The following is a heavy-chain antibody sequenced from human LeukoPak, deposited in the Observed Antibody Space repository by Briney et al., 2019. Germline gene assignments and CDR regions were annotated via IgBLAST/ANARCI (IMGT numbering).Heavy chain of an antibody. CDR1: GYTFIGYY. CDR2: INPDSGGT. J-gene: IGHJ6*02. CDR3: ARGNWGISIYYGMDV. Sequence: ASVKLSCKASGYTFIGYYLHWVRQAPGQGLEWMGWINPDSGGTKYAQNFQGRVTMTRDTSIDTVYMELSSLRSDDTALYYCARGNWGISIYYGMDVWGQGTTVTVSS. V-gene: IGHV1-2*02. D-gene: IGHD7-27*01.